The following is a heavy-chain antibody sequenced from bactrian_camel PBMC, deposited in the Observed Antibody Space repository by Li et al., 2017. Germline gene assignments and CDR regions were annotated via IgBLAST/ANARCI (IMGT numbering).Heavy chain of an antibody. V-gene: IGHV3S1*01. Sequence: HVQLVESGGDSVQPGGSLTLSCSTAGYAWYIYCMAWFRQAPGKEREGIAHIYTGGGATSYADSVKGRFAISRDSAKKSMYLQMNSLKPEDTAMYYCAAEGPNGGTFYKFGGIRVGFAYWGQGTQVTVS. D-gene: IGHD2*01. CDR3: AAEGPNGGTFYKFGGIRVGFAY. CDR1: GYAWYIYC. J-gene: IGHJ6*01. CDR2: IYTGGGAT.